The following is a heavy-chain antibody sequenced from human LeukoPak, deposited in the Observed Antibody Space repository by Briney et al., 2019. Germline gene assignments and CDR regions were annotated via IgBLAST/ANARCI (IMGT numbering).Heavy chain of an antibody. Sequence: GGSLRLSCAASGFTVCSNYMSWVRQAPGKGLEWVSVLYSGGSTYYADSVKGRFTISRDNSKNTLYLQMNSLRAEDTAVYYCAKGSSTRTYGGFDPWGQGTLVTVSS. V-gene: IGHV3-53*01. D-gene: IGHD2-2*01. J-gene: IGHJ5*02. CDR2: LYSGGST. CDR1: GFTVCSNY. CDR3: AKGSSTRTYGGFDP.